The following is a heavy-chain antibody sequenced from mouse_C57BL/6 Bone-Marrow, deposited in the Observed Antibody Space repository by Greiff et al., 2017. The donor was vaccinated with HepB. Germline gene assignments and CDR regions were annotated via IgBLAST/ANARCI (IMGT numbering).Heavy chain of an antibody. V-gene: IGHV10-1*01. CDR1: GFSFNTYA. CDR3: VRRYDGYYWYFDV. CDR2: IRSKSNNYAT. Sequence: EVKVVESGGGLVQPKGSLKLSCAASGFSFNTYAMNWVRQAPGKGLEWVARIRSKSNNYATYYADSVKDRFTISRDDSESMLYLQMNNLKTEDTAMYYCVRRYDGYYWYFDVWGTGTTVTVSS. D-gene: IGHD2-3*01. J-gene: IGHJ1*03.